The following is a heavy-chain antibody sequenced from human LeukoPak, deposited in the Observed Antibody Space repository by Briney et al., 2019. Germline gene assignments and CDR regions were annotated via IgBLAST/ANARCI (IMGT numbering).Heavy chain of an antibody. CDR1: GDSITDSY. CDR3: ARALLPRSLFDF. D-gene: IGHD3-10*01. Sequence: SGTLSLTCAVSGDSITDSYWSWIRQAPGTGVEWIGYLSYNRGTNYNPSLQSRVTISVGPSRNQFSLKLTSVTAADTAVYYCARALLPRSLFDFWGQGTLVTVSS. CDR2: LSYNRGT. J-gene: IGHJ4*02. V-gene: IGHV4-59*01.